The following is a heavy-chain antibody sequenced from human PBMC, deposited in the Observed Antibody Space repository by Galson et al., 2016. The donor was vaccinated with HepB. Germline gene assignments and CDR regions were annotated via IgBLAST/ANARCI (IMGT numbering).Heavy chain of an antibody. CDR1: GFTFDDYA. Sequence: SLRLSCAASGFTFDDYAMHWVRQAPGKGLEWVSGISWTSHVIGYGAFVKGRFTISGDNAKNSLYLQMNSLRVADTGLYYCAKARARGDYTGYLAETDSRGQGALVTVSS. CDR2: ISWTSHVI. J-gene: IGHJ5*01. V-gene: IGHV3-9*01. D-gene: IGHD5-12*01. CDR3: AKARARGDYTGYLAETDS.